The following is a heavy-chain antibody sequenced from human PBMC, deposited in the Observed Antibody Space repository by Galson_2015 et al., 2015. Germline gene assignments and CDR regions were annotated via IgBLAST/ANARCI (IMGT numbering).Heavy chain of an antibody. D-gene: IGHD6-13*01. V-gene: IGHV4-59*01. J-gene: IGHJ2*01. CDR2: IFYSGST. CDR3: ARQYSSTWGHWYFDL. Sequence: PSETLSLTCTVSGGSISPYYWSWIRQPPGKGLEWIGYIFYSGSTNYYPSLRSRVTISVDTSKNQFSLKLSSVTAADTAVYYCARQYSSTWGHWYFDLWGRGTLVTVSP. CDR1: GGSISPYY.